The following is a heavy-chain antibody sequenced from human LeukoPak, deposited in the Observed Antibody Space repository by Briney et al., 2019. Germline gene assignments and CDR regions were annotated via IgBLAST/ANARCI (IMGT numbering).Heavy chain of an antibody. Sequence: SQTLSLTCDVSGGSISSGLYSWSWIRQPPGKGLEWIGYIYYSGSTNYNPSLKSRVTISVDTSKNQFSLKLSSVTAADTAVYYCARDPRYSGYDGFDSWGQGTLVTVSS. D-gene: IGHD5-12*01. J-gene: IGHJ5*01. CDR3: ARDPRYSGYDGFDS. CDR2: IYYSGST. V-gene: IGHV4-61*01. CDR1: GGSISSGLYS.